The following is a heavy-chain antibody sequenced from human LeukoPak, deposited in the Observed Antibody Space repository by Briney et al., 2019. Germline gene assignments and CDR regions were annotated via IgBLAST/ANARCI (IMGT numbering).Heavy chain of an antibody. CDR2: INHSGST. CDR3: ARGSGS. Sequence: SETLSLTCAVYGGSCSGYYWSWIRQPPGKGLEWIGEINHSGSTNYNPSLKSRVTISVDTSKNQFSLKLSSVTAADTAVYYCARGSGSWGQGTLVTVSS. CDR1: GGSCSGYY. D-gene: IGHD6-25*01. V-gene: IGHV4-34*01. J-gene: IGHJ4*02.